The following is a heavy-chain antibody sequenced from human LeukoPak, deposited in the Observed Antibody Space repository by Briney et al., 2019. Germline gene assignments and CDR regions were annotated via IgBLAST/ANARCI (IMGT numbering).Heavy chain of an antibody. Sequence: LSLTCTVSGGSISSGDYYWSWIRQPPGKGLEWIGYIYSSGSTYYNPSLKSRVTISVDTSKNQFSLKLSSVTAAYTAVYYCARVSGGTHFDYWGQGTLVTVSS. V-gene: IGHV4-30-4*08. D-gene: IGHD3-16*01. CDR2: IYSSGST. CDR3: ARVSGGTHFDY. CDR1: GGSISSGDYY. J-gene: IGHJ4*02.